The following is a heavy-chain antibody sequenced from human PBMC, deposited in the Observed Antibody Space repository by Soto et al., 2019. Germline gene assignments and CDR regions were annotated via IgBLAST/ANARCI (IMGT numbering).Heavy chain of an antibody. D-gene: IGHD3-10*01. V-gene: IGHV4-39*01. J-gene: IGHJ4*02. CDR2: IYYSGST. CDR1: GGSISSNNYY. Sequence: PTDTLSLTCTISGGSISSNNYYWDWIRQPPGKGLEWIGSIYYSGSTNYNPPLKSRVTIFVDTSKNQCSLKLTAVTAADTAVYYCARRGGSGSPDYRGQGSLVIVSS. CDR3: ARRGGSGSPDY.